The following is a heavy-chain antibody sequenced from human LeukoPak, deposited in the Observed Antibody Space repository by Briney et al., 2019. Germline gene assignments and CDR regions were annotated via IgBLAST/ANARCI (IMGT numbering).Heavy chain of an antibody. CDR3: AGVWSEYYYDSSGYDP. CDR2: IYYSGST. D-gene: IGHD3-22*01. CDR1: GGSISSHY. J-gene: IGHJ5*02. Sequence: SETLSLTCTVSGGSISSHYWSWIRQPPGKGLEWIGYIYYSGSTNYNPSLKSRVTISVDTSKNQFSLKLSSVTAADTAVYYCAGVWSEYYYDSSGYDPWGQGTLVTVSS. V-gene: IGHV4-59*11.